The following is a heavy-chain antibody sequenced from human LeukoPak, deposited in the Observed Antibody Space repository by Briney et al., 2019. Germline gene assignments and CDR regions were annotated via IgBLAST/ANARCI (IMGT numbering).Heavy chain of an antibody. J-gene: IGHJ4*02. D-gene: IGHD4-17*01. V-gene: IGHV4-30-2*01. CDR1: GGSMSSGSYS. Sequence: SETLSLTCTVSGGSMSSGSYSWSWIRQPPGKGLEWIGYIYHSGSTYYNPSLKSRVTISVDRSKNQFSLKLSSVTAADTAVYYCARDPYGDYGGAYWGQGTLVTVSS. CDR3: ARDPYGDYGGAY. CDR2: IYHSGST.